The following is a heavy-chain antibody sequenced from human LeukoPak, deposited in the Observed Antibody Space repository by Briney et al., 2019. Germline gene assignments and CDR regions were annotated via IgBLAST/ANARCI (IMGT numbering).Heavy chain of an antibody. CDR1: GGSISSYY. Sequence: SETLSLTCTVSGGSISSYYWSWIRQPPGKGLEWVGYIYYSGSTNYNPSLKSRVTISVDTSKNQFSLKLSSVTAADTAVYYCARAPFRGQWLVQGIWGQGTMVTVSS. D-gene: IGHD6-19*01. CDR2: IYYSGST. V-gene: IGHV4-59*01. J-gene: IGHJ3*02. CDR3: ARAPFRGQWLVQGI.